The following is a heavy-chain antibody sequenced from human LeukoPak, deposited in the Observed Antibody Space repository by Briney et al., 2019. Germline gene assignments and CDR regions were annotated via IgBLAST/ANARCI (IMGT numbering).Heavy chain of an antibody. J-gene: IGHJ4*02. V-gene: IGHV4-39*07. Sequence: SETLSLTCTVSGGSISSSSYYWGWIRQPPGKGLEWIGSIYYSGSTYYNPSLKSRVTISVDTSKNQFSLKLSSVTAADTAVYYCARGEGYCSGGSCYPPDTSFDYWGQGTLVTVSS. CDR1: GGSISSSSYY. CDR2: IYYSGST. D-gene: IGHD2-15*01. CDR3: ARGEGYCSGGSCYPPDTSFDY.